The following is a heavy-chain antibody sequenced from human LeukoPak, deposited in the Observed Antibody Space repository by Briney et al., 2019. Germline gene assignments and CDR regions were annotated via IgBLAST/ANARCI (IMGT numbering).Heavy chain of an antibody. J-gene: IGHJ6*02. V-gene: IGHV3-30*04. CDR1: GFTFSSYA. D-gene: IGHD4-23*01. Sequence: GGSLRLSCAASGFTFSSYAMHWVRQAPGKGLEWVAVISYDGSNKYYADSVKGRFTISRDNSKNTLYLQMNSLRAEDTAVYYCARDGGSHYYGMDVWGQGTTVTVSS. CDR2: ISYDGSNK. CDR3: ARDGGSHYYGMDV.